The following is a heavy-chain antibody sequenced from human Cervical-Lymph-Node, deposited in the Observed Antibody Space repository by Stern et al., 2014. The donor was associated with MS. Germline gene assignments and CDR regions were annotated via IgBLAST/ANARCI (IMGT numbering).Heavy chain of an antibody. D-gene: IGHD3-10*01. CDR2: IFSNDEK. J-gene: IGHJ5*02. Sequence: QVTLRESGPVLVKPTETLTLTCTVSGFSLNNPTMGVSWIRQPPGKALEWLAHIFSNDEKSYSTSLKSRLTISKDISKGQVVLTMSNMDPVDTATYSCARTSYYSDSGTWVGWFDPWGQGTLVTVSS. CDR1: GFSLNNPTMG. CDR3: ARTSYYSDSGTWVGWFDP. V-gene: IGHV2-26*01.